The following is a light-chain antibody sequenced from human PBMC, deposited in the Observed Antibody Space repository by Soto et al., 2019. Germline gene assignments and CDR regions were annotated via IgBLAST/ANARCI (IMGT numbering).Light chain of an antibody. J-gene: IGLJ1*01. CDR2: ELI. Sequence: QSALTQPASVSGSPGQSITISCTGTSSDVGGYNYVSWYQQHPGKAPNLIIYELINRPSGVSNRFSGSKSGNTASLTISGLQPEDEADYYCNSYTSKSTGVFGTGTKLTVL. V-gene: IGLV2-14*01. CDR1: SSDVGGYNY. CDR3: NSYTSKSTGV.